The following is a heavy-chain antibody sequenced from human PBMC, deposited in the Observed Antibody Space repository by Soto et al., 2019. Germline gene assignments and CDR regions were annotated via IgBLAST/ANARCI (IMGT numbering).Heavy chain of an antibody. Sequence: SETLSLTCTVSGGSISSSSYYWGWIRQPPGKGLEWIGSIYYSGSTYYNPSLKSRVTISVDTSKNQFSLKLSSVTAADTAVYYCARRNWNPPSARRYYYYYMDVWGKGTTVTVSS. V-gene: IGHV4-39*01. J-gene: IGHJ6*03. CDR3: ARRNWNPPSARRYYYYYMDV. CDR2: IYYSGST. CDR1: GGSISSSSYY. D-gene: IGHD1-20*01.